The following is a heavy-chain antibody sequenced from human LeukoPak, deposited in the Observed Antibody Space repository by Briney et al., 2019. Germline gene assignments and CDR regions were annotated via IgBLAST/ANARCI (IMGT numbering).Heavy chain of an antibody. CDR3: ARGLASGWVDY. J-gene: IGHJ4*02. CDR2: NTHSGIT. CDR1: GGSFSGYY. V-gene: IGHV4-34*01. Sequence: SETLSLTCAVYGGSFSGYYWSWIRQSPGQGLEWIGENTHSGITNYNPSLESRVTISVDTSKHQFSLNLNSVTAADTAVYYCARGLASGWVDYWGQGTLVTVSS. D-gene: IGHD6-19*01.